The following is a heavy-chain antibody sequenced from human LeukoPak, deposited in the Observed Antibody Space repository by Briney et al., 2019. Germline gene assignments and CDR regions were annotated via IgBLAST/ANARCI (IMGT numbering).Heavy chain of an antibody. CDR3: ARQVAGAFDI. Sequence: PSQTLSLTCTVSGGSISSGDSYWSWIRQPPGKGLEWIGYIYYSGSTNYNPSLKSRVTISVDTSKNQFSLRLSSVTAADTAVYYCARQVAGAFDIWGQGTMVTVSS. CDR2: IYYSGST. CDR1: GGSISSGDSY. V-gene: IGHV4-30-4*01. D-gene: IGHD5-12*01. J-gene: IGHJ3*02.